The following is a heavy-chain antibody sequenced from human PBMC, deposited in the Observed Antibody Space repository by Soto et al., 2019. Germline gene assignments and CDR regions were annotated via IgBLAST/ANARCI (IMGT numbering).Heavy chain of an antibody. J-gene: IGHJ3*02. V-gene: IGHV3-7*01. CDR1: GFNFSSYW. Sequence: PGGSQRLSCAASGFNFSSYWMSWVRQAPGKGLEWVANIKQDGSEKYYVDSVKGRFTISRDNAKNSLYLQMNSLRAEDTAVYYCAREVCSSTSCYAWALVDAFDIWGQGTMVTVSS. CDR3: AREVCSSTSCYAWALVDAFDI. CDR2: IKQDGSEK. D-gene: IGHD2-2*01.